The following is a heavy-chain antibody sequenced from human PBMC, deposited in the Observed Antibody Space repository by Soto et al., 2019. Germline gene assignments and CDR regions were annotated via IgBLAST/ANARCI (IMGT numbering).Heavy chain of an antibody. CDR3: ARDQRWRNYYYYGMDV. CDR1: GGSISSYY. Sequence: PSETLSLTCTVSGGSISSYYWSWIRQPAGKGLEWIGRIYTSGSTNYNPSLKSRVTMSVDTSKNQFSLKLSSVTAADTAVYYCARDQRWRNYYYYGMDVWGQGTTVTVS. D-gene: IGHD6-25*01. V-gene: IGHV4-4*07. J-gene: IGHJ6*02. CDR2: IYTSGST.